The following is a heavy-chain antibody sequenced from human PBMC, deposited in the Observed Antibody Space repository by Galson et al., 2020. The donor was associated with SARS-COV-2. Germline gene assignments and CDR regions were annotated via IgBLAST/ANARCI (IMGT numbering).Heavy chain of an antibody. CDR1: GGTFSSYA. J-gene: IGHJ4*02. V-gene: IGHV1-69*10. CDR2: IIPILGIA. D-gene: IGHD6-13*01. Sequence: SVKVSCKASGGTFSSYAISWVRQAPGQGLEWMGGIIPILGIANYAQKFQGRVTITADKSTSTAYMELSSLRSEDTAVYYCASHIAAAGTFDYWGQGTLVTVSS. CDR3: ASHIAAAGTFDY.